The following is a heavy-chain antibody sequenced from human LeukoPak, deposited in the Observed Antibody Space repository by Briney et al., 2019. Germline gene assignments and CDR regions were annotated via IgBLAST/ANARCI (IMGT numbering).Heavy chain of an antibody. CDR3: ARVKVNTMVRGVRYDY. J-gene: IGHJ4*02. Sequence: SEPLSPTFAVYGGSFSGYYWSWFRQPPGKGLEWIGEINHSGSTNYNPSLTSRVTISLDTSRNQFSLKLSSVTASQTTLYCCARVKVNTMVRGVRYDYWGQGALVTVFS. CDR2: INHSGST. CDR1: GGSFSGYY. V-gene: IGHV4-34*01. D-gene: IGHD3-10*01.